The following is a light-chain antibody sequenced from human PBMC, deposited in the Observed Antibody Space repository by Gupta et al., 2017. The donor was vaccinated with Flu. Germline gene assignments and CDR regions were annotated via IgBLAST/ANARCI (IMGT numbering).Light chain of an antibody. CDR3: MQVKHWPAT. V-gene: IGKV2-30*01. CDR2: KVS. J-gene: IGKJ1*01. CDR1: QSLVYSDGNTY. Sequence: DVVMTQSPLSLPVTLGQPASISCRSSQSLVYSDGNTYLTWFRQRPGQSPRRLIYKVSNRDSGVPDRFSGSGSGTGFTLKISSVEAQAVGVYYCMQVKHWPATFGQGTKVEIK.